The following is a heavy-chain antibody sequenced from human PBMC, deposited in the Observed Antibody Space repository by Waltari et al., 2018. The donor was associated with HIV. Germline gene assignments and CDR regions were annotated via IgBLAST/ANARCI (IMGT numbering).Heavy chain of an antibody. J-gene: IGHJ6*02. CDR1: GGSISSGGYY. D-gene: IGHD3-3*01. CDR3: ARDHATIFGGGGRDYGMDV. V-gene: IGHV4-31*03. Sequence: QVQLQESGPGLVKPSQTLSLTCTVSGGSISSGGYYWSWIRQHPGKGLEWIGYIYYSGCTHYNPSLKGRVTLSVDTSKNQFSLKLGSVTAAGTAVYYCARDHATIFGGGGRDYGMDVWGQGTTVTVSS. CDR2: IYYSGCT.